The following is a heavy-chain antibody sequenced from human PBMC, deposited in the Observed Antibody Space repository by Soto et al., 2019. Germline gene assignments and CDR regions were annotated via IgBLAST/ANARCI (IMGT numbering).Heavy chain of an antibody. V-gene: IGHV1-3*01. CDR1: GFTFTTHA. CDR3: ARRNNSGPIDY. Sequence: QVHLVQSGAEVKEPGASLKVSCKTSGFTFTTHAIHWVRQAPGQRFEWMGWINAGNGKTKYSQRFQDRVTISRDTSASTAYMELSSLTSEDRAVYYCARRNNSGPIDYWGQGTLVTVSS. D-gene: IGHD5-12*01. CDR2: INAGNGKT. J-gene: IGHJ4*02.